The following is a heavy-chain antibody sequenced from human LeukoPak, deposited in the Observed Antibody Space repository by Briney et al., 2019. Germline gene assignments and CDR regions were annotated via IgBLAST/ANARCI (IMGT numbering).Heavy chain of an antibody. CDR3: ARAISGGSPITASDY. Sequence: GASVKVSCKASGYTFTGYYMHWVRQAPGQGLEWMGWINPNSDFTNFAQNFQGRVTMTSDTSISTAYMELSRLRSDDTAVYHCARAISGGSPITASDYWGQGTLVTVSS. D-gene: IGHD2-15*01. CDR2: INPNSDFT. J-gene: IGHJ4*02. V-gene: IGHV1-2*02. CDR1: GYTFTGYY.